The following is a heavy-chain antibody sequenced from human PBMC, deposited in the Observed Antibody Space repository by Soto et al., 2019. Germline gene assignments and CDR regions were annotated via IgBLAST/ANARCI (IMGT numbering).Heavy chain of an antibody. Sequence: SETLSLTCTVSGDSINGYYWSWIRQPPGKGLEWLGYVYFTGSTNYNPSLKSRVTISVSTSKKQSSLRLTSVTAADTAVYYCARSLATPATNINYWGQGTLVTAPQ. CDR3: ARSLATPATNINY. J-gene: IGHJ4*02. CDR1: GDSINGYY. V-gene: IGHV4-59*01. D-gene: IGHD6-6*01. CDR2: VYFTGST.